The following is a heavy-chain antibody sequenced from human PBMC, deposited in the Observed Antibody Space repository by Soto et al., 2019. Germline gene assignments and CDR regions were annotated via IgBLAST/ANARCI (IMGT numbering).Heavy chain of an antibody. CDR2: ISGSGGST. Sequence: QPGGSLRLSCAASGFTFSSYAMSWVRQAPGKGLEWVSAISGSGGSTYYADSVKGRFTISRDNSKNTLYLQMNSLRAEDTAVYYCAKDVLRYKGRDGYNLYYFDYWGQGTLVTVSS. D-gene: IGHD1-20*01. V-gene: IGHV3-23*01. CDR1: GFTFSSYA. J-gene: IGHJ4*02. CDR3: AKDVLRYKGRDGYNLYYFDY.